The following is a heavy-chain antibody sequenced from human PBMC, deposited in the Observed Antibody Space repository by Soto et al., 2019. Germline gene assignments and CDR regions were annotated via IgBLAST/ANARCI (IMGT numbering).Heavy chain of an antibody. Sequence: GGSLCLSCAASRCSFSSRAMSWVRQPPGKGLEWVSGICDSGRYTYYADSEKGRFTISRDNSKNPWHMLSNSMRAEAKDEYFWERETKGHTVTTLMDYWGQGSLVTVSS. CDR1: RCSFSSRA. CDR3: ERETKGHTVTTLMDY. J-gene: IGHJ4*02. CDR2: ICDSGRYT. D-gene: IGHD4-17*01. V-gene: IGHV3-23*01.